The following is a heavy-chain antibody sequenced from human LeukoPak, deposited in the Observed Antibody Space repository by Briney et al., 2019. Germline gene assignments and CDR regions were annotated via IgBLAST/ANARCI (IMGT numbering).Heavy chain of an antibody. V-gene: IGHV3-23*01. CDR1: GFTFSSYA. Sequence: GGSLRLSCTASGFTFSSYAMSWGRQAPGKGLEWVSAISGSGGSTYYADSVKGRFTISRDNSKNTLYLQMNSLRAENTAVYYCAKEYSSSFFAGSFAFDIWGQGTMVTVSS. CDR3: AKEYSSSFFAGSFAFDI. D-gene: IGHD6-6*01. J-gene: IGHJ3*02. CDR2: ISGSGGST.